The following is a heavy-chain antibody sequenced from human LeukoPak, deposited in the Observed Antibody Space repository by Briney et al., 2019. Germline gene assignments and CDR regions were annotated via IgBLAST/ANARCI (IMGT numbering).Heavy chain of an antibody. V-gene: IGHV4-34*01. Sequence: SETLSLTCAVYGGSFSGYYWSWIRQPPGKGLEWIGEINHSGSTNYNPSLKSRVTISVDTSKNQFSLKLSSVTAADTAVYYCARVERYCTGGSCYSHNAFDIWGQGTMVTVSA. CDR1: GGSFSGYY. J-gene: IGHJ3*02. CDR3: ARVERYCTGGSCYSHNAFDI. D-gene: IGHD2-15*01. CDR2: INHSGST.